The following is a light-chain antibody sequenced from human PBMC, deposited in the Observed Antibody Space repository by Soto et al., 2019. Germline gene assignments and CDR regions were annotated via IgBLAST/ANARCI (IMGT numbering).Light chain of an antibody. Sequence: EIVLTQSPGTLSLSPGERATLSCRASQSVSSSYLAWYQQKPGQAPRLLIYGASNKATGIPDRFSGSGSGTDFTLTISRLEPEDFAVYYCQQYGRSSLTFGGGTTV. CDR2: GAS. V-gene: IGKV3-20*01. J-gene: IGKJ4*01. CDR3: QQYGRSSLT. CDR1: QSVSSSY.